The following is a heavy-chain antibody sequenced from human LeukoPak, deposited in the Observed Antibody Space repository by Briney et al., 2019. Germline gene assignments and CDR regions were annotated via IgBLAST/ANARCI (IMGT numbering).Heavy chain of an antibody. CDR2: FYSGGRT. CDR1: DFTVRSNF. Sequence: PGGSLRLSCAVSDFTVRSNFMTWVRQAPEKGLEWVSTFYSGGRTYYSDSVKGRFTISRDESKNVMYLQMNSLRAEDTAVYYCARDWIFGNYYDSSGPSGYWGQGTLVTVSS. CDR3: ARDWIFGNYYDSSGPSGY. J-gene: IGHJ4*02. D-gene: IGHD3-22*01. V-gene: IGHV3-53*01.